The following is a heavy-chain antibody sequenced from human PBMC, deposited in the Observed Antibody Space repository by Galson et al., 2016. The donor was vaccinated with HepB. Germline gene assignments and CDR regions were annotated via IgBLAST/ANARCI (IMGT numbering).Heavy chain of an antibody. Sequence: LRLSCAVSGVTVSNNFMSWVRQAPGKGLEWVSLIYSGSGTDYADSVKGRFTISRDNFKNTLYLHMNGLRVEDTAVYYCARDPGGGPTHGYWGQGTLVTVSS. CDR3: ARDPGGGPTHGY. V-gene: IGHV3-66*01. J-gene: IGHJ4*02. D-gene: IGHD3-16*01. CDR1: GVTVSNNF. CDR2: IYSGSGT.